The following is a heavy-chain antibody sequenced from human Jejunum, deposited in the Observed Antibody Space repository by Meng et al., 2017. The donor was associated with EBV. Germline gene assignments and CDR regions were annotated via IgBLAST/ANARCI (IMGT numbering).Heavy chain of an antibody. Sequence: VGGGGGLVKPGGFPRLYCAASVFTFSDHYMKWSRQAPGKGLQGVSSISSSGDVLNYEDSVKGRFTISRDNAKKSLLLQMNSLRVEDTAVYYCARVRHGNSWVPLDYWGQGTLVTVSS. CDR3: ARVRHGNSWVPLDY. CDR2: ISSSGDVL. J-gene: IGHJ4*02. V-gene: IGHV3-11*01. CDR1: VFTFSDHY. D-gene: IGHD6-13*01.